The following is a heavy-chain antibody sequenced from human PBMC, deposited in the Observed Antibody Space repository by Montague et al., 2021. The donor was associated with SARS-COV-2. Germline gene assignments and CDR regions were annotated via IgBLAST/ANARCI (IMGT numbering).Heavy chain of an antibody. D-gene: IGHD3-16*01. V-gene: IGHV3-23*03. CDR1: RFTFSSYA. J-gene: IGHJ6*02. CDR3: AKASGGFGVYYGMDV. CDR2: IYSGGSST. Sequence: SLRLSCAASRFTFSSYAMSWVRQAPGKGLEWVSVIYSGGSSTYYADSVKGRFTISRDNSKNTLYLQMNSLRAEDTAVYYCAKASGGFGVYYGMDVWGQGTTVTVSS.